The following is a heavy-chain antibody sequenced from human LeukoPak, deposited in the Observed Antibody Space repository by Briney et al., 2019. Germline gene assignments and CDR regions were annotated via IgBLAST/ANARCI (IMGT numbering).Heavy chain of an antibody. CDR1: GYTFTGYY. V-gene: IGHV1-2*06. CDR3: AGSCSGGSCYSSYYYYYMDV. D-gene: IGHD2-15*01. Sequence: GASVKVSCKASGYTFTGYYMHWVRQAPGQGLEWMGRINPNSGGTNYAQKFQGRVTMTRDTSTSTVYMELSSLRSEDTAVYYCAGSCSGGSCYSSYYYYYMDVWGKGTTVTVSS. CDR2: INPNSGGT. J-gene: IGHJ6*03.